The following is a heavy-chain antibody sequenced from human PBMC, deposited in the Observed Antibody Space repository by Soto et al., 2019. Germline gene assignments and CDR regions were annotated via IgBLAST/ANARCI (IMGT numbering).Heavy chain of an antibody. Sequence: LRLSCAASGFTFSSYAMSWVRQAPGKGLEWVSAISGSGGSTYYADSVKGRFTISRDNSKNTLYLQMNSLRAEDTAVYYCAKDDSSGYYSDYWGQGTLVTVSS. D-gene: IGHD3-22*01. V-gene: IGHV3-23*01. CDR1: GFTFSSYA. J-gene: IGHJ4*02. CDR2: ISGSGGST. CDR3: AKDDSSGYYSDY.